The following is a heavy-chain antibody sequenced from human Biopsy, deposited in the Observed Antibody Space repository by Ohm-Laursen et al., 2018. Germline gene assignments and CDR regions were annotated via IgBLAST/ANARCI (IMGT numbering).Heavy chain of an antibody. V-gene: IGHV4-31*03. CDR2: IFYSANT. CDR1: GGSVDDYF. CDR3: ARLGSGDYFPTFFDF. J-gene: IGHJ4*02. Sequence: SETLSLTCSVSGGSVDDYFWNWIRHHPGKGLEWIGNIFYSANTYYNPSLKSRVTISVDTSKNQFSLKLSSVTAADTAVYYCARLGSGDYFPTFFDFWGQGALVTVSS. D-gene: IGHD5-12*01.